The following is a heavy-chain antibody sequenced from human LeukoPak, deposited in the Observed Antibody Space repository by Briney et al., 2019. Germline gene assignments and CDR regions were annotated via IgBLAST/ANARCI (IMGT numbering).Heavy chain of an antibody. CDR3: GKGLCRYSSGWEYYFEY. CDR1: GFTFSSYA. V-gene: IGHV3-23*01. Sequence: PGGSLRLSCAASGFTFSSYAMSWVRQAPGKGLEWVSALSGSGRSTYYAASVKGRFTISRDNSNNTLYLQMNSLRAEDTAVYYCGKGLCRYSSGWEYYFEYWGQGNLVTVSS. D-gene: IGHD6-19*01. CDR2: LSGSGRST. J-gene: IGHJ4*02.